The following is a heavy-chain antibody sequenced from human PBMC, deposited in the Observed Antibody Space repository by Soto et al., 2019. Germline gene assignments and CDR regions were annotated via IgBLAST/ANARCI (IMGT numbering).Heavy chain of an antibody. CDR2: ISYDGSKK. CDR1: GFTSSSFG. Sequence: QVQLVESGGGVVQPGRSLRLSCAASGFTSSSFGMHWVRQVPGKGLEWVALISYDGSKKYYADSVKGRFTISRDKSKNTLYLQMNSLRVEDTAVYYCAKDRGWSSADLDYWGQGTLVTVSS. J-gene: IGHJ4*02. D-gene: IGHD6-19*01. V-gene: IGHV3-30*18. CDR3: AKDRGWSSADLDY.